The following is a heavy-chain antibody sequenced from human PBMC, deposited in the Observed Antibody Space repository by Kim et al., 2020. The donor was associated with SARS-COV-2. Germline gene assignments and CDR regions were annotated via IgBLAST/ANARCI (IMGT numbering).Heavy chain of an antibody. Sequence: GGSLRLSCAASGFTFSSYAMSWVRQAPGKGLEWVSAISGSGGSTYYADSVKGRFTISRDNSKNTLYLQMNSLRAEDTAVYYCAKDLGSITMVRATRKYYYYGMDVWCQGTTVTVSS. V-gene: IGHV3-23*01. D-gene: IGHD3-10*01. J-gene: IGHJ6*02. CDR2: ISGSGGST. CDR3: AKDLGSITMVRATRKYYYYGMDV. CDR1: GFTFSSYA.